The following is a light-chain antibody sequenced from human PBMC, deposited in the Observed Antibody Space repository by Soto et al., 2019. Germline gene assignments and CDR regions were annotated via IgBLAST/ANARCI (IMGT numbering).Light chain of an antibody. CDR1: QSVGSE. V-gene: IGKV3-11*01. CDR2: DAS. CDR3: QQRSRWPIT. J-gene: IGKJ5*01. Sequence: EIVLTQSPVTLSLSAGERATLSCRASQSVGSELAWYQQKPGQAPRLLISDASNRATGIPARFSGSGSATDFTLTISTLEPEDFAIYYCQQRSRWPITFGQGTRLEIK.